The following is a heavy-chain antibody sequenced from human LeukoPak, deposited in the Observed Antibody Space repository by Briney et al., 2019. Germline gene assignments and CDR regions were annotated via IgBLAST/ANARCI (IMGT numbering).Heavy chain of an antibody. J-gene: IGHJ3*02. Sequence: SGGSLRLSCAASGFTFNNYVMHWVRQAPGKGLEWVAVILHDGSNKYYTDSVKGRFTISRDNSKSTLYLQMNSLGPEDTAVFYCARDKNERDYYDSSSYRASYALDIWGQGTMVTVSS. CDR3: ARDKNERDYYDSSSYRASYALDI. CDR2: ILHDGSNK. D-gene: IGHD3-22*01. V-gene: IGHV3-30*14. CDR1: GFTFNNYV.